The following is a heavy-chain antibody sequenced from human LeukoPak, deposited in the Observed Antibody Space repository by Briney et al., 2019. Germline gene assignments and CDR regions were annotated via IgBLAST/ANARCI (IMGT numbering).Heavy chain of an antibody. CDR3: ASLRERSYYARGFDY. Sequence: SETLSLTCTVSGGSIGRSSYYWGWIRQPPGKGLEWIGNIYYSGSTFYSPSLKSRVTISVDTSKNQFSLKLSSVTAADTAVYYCASLRERSYYARGFDYWGQGTLVTVSS. CDR2: IYYSGST. V-gene: IGHV4-39*01. D-gene: IGHD1-26*01. J-gene: IGHJ4*02. CDR1: GGSIGRSSYY.